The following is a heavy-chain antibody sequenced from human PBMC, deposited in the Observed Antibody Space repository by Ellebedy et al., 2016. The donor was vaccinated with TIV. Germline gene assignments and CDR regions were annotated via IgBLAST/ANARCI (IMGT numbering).Heavy chain of an antibody. D-gene: IGHD3-22*01. CDR3: ARKGPFGYDTSGFSDY. CDR2: ISAYIGDT. Sequence: ASVKVSCKASGYTFTSFGILWVRQAPGQGLECMGWISAYIGDTNYAAKLQGRVTMTTDTSTSTAFMELRSLRSDDTAVYYCARKGPFGYDTSGFSDYWGQGTLITVSS. J-gene: IGHJ4*02. CDR1: GYTFTSFG. V-gene: IGHV1-18*01.